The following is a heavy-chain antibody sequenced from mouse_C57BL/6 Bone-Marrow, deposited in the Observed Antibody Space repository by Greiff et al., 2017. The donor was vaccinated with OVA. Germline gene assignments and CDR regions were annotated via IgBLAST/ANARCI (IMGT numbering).Heavy chain of an antibody. Sequence: LQQSGPGILQSSQTLSLTCSFSGFSLSTSGMGVSWIRQPSGKGLEWLAHIYWDDDKRYNPSLKSRLTISKDTSSNQVFLKITSVDTADTATYYCARRGNWDEGDYFDYWGQGTTLTVSS. CDR1: GFSLSTSGMG. V-gene: IGHV8-12*01. CDR3: ARRGNWDEGDYFDY. J-gene: IGHJ2*01. D-gene: IGHD4-1*01. CDR2: IYWDDDK.